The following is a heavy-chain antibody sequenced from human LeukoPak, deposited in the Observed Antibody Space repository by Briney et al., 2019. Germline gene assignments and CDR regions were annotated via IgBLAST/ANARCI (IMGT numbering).Heavy chain of an antibody. D-gene: IGHD3-10*01. J-gene: IGHJ4*02. V-gene: IGHV3-21*01. CDR2: ISSSSSYI. Sequence: GGSLRLSCAASGFTFSSYSMNWVRQAPGKGLEWVSSISSSSSYIYYADSVKGRFTISRDNAKNSLYLQMNSLRAEDTAVYYCARDSFLGLLWFGGSPYYFDYWGQGTLVTVSS. CDR1: GFTFSSYS. CDR3: ARDSFLGLLWFGGSPYYFDY.